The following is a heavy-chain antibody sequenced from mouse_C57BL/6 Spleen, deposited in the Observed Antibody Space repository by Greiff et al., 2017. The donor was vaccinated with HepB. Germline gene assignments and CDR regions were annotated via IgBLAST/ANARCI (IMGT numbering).Heavy chain of an antibody. CDR2: INPNNGGT. V-gene: IGHV1-18*01. CDR3: ARRWDYYGSSWGYFDV. D-gene: IGHD1-1*01. J-gene: IGHJ1*03. CDR1: GYTFTDYN. Sequence: VQLKQSGPELVKPGASVKIPCKASGYTFTDYNMDWVKQSHGKSLEWIGDINPNNGGTIYNQKFKGKATLTVDKSSSTAYMELRSLTSEDTAVYYCARRWDYYGSSWGYFDVWGTGTTVTVSS.